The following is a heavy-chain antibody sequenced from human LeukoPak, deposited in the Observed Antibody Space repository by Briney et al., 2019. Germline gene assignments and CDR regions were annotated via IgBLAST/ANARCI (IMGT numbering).Heavy chain of an antibody. CDR3: AKVGRSGWSSSGGDF. CDR2: ISDTSGST. J-gene: IGHJ4*02. CDR1: GFTFSSYA. Sequence: GGSLRLSCAASGFTFSSYAMSWVRQAPGKGLEWVSTISDTSGSTDYADSVKGRFPIARDNSNNTLYLQMNSLRAEVTAVYYCAKVGRSGWSSSGGDFWGQGTLVTVSS. V-gene: IGHV3-23*01. D-gene: IGHD6-19*01.